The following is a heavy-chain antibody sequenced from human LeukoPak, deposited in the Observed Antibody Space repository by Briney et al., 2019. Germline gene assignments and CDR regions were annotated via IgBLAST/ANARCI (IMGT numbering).Heavy chain of an antibody. CDR3: ARMYGDYLGY. Sequence: GGSLRLSCAASGLTFSYYSMNWVRQAPGKGLEWVSYISSSGSTIYYADSVKGRFTISRDNAKNSLYLQMNSLRAEDTAVFYCARMYGDYLGYWGQGTLVTVFS. J-gene: IGHJ4*02. CDR1: GLTFSYYS. D-gene: IGHD4-17*01. V-gene: IGHV3-48*04. CDR2: ISSSGSTI.